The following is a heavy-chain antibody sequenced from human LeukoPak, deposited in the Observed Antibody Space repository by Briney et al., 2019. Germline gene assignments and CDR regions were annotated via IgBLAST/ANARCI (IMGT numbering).Heavy chain of an antibody. Sequence: SETLSLTCAVYGGSFSGYYWSWLRQPPGKGLEWIGEINHSGSTNYNPSLKSRVTISVDTSKNQFSLMLSSVTAADTAVYYCAREFYGDYVLKTKTIMNWFDPWGQGTLVTVSS. CDR1: GGSFSGYY. V-gene: IGHV4-34*01. J-gene: IGHJ5*02. CDR3: AREFYGDYVLKTKTIMNWFDP. D-gene: IGHD4-17*01. CDR2: INHSGST.